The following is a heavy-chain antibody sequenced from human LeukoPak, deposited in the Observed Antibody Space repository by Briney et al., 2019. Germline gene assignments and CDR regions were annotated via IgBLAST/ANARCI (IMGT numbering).Heavy chain of an antibody. CDR1: GGSFSGYY. D-gene: IGHD6-19*01. J-gene: IGHJ4*02. V-gene: IGHV4-34*01. CDR3: ARSYSSGWNGHDY. CDR2: IYYSGST. Sequence: SETLSLTCAVYGGSFSGYYWSWIRQPPGKGLEWIGSIYYSGSTYYNPSLKSRVTISVDTSKNQFSLKLSSVTAADTAVYYCARSYSSGWNGHDYWGQGTLVTVSS.